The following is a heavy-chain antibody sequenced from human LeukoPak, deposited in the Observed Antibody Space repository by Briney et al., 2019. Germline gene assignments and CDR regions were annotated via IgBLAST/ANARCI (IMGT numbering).Heavy chain of an antibody. CDR3: AGTFGGSYLEAWFH. D-gene: IGHD1-26*01. Sequence: ASVKVSCKASGGTFSSYAISWVRQAPGQGLEWMGGIIPIFGTANYAQKFQGRVTITADESTSTAYMELSSLRSEDTAVYYCAGTFGGSYLEAWFHWGQGTLVTVSS. J-gene: IGHJ1*01. V-gene: IGHV1-69*13. CDR1: GGTFSSYA. CDR2: IIPIFGTA.